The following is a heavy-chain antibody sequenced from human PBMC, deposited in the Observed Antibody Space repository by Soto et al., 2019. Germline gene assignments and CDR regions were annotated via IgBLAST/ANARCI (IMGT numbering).Heavy chain of an antibody. CDR3: ARGLYYYGSGRYFDY. CDR1: GGSFSSYY. CDR2: INHSGST. Sequence: QVQLQQWGAGLLKPSETLSLTCAVSGGSFSSYYWSWIRQPPGKGLEWIGEINHSGSTNYNPSLKSRVTISVDTSKNHFSRKLSSVTAADTAVYYCARGLYYYGSGRYFDYWGQGTLVTVSS. D-gene: IGHD3-10*01. J-gene: IGHJ4*02. V-gene: IGHV4-34*01.